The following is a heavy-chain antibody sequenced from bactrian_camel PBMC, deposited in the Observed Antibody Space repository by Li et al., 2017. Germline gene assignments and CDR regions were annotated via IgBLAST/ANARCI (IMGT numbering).Heavy chain of an antibody. CDR3: AADIPRAGTWCSITAPPFKY. J-gene: IGHJ4*01. CDR1: GFTFSRHW. D-gene: IGHD6*01. Sequence: QLVESGGGSVQAGGGSLSLSCAASGFTFSRHWMYWVRQAPGKGLEWVSSINSIGGAYYADSVKGRFTISQDNGENTVYLQMNNLKPEDTAIYYCAADIPRAGTWCSITAPPFKYWGQGTQVTVS. CDR2: INSIGGA. V-gene: IGHV3S25*01.